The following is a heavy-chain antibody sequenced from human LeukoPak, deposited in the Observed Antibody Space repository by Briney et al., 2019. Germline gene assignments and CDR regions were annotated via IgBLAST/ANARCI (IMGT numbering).Heavy chain of an antibody. CDR1: GVSFSGNY. V-gene: IGHV4-34*01. J-gene: IGHJ4*02. CDR2: IYQSKYT. D-gene: IGHD7-27*01. Sequence: SETLSLTCGVRGVSFSGNYWSWIPQSPGKGLVWIGEIYQSKYTTYKPSLKSRVTIWADTSVNQLSLRVTSVTAADTAIYYCARIRCSPGDDSCYNYWGRGTLVTVSS. CDR3: ARIRCSPGDDSCYNY.